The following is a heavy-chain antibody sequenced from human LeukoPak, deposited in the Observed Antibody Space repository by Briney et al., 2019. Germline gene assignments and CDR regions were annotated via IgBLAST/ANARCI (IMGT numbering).Heavy chain of an antibody. CDR1: GFRFGSYE. J-gene: IGHJ2*01. Sequence: GGSLRLSCVASGFRFGSYEMNWVRQAPGKGLEWVSYISSSGNNIQYADSVKGRFTISRDNAKNSLYLQMNSLRAEDTAVYYCARLFLYAVTGTGRIDWYFDLWGRGTLVTVSS. CDR3: ARLFLYAVTGTGRIDWYFDL. CDR2: ISSSGNNI. V-gene: IGHV3-48*03. D-gene: IGHD6-19*01.